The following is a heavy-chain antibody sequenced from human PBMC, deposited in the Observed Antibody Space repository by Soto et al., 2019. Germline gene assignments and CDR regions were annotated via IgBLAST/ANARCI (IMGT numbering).Heavy chain of an antibody. Sequence: GESLKIYCSRSGKAFTSFWVVWVRQMPGRGLEWMGNIYPGDSDTRYTPPFQGQVTISADKSTNTAYLQWHSLQASDTALYYCAKQDDRGALEIWGQGTKVTVS. D-gene: IGHD3-22*01. J-gene: IGHJ3*02. V-gene: IGHV5-51*01. CDR2: IYPGDSDT. CDR3: AKQDDRGALEI. CDR1: GKAFTSFW.